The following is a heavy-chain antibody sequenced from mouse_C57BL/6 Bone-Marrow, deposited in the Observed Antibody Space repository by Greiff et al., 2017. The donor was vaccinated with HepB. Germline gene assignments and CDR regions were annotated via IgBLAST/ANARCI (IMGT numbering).Heavy chain of an antibody. J-gene: IGHJ3*01. CDR2: FHPYNDDT. CDR3: ARRSSGYPWFAY. D-gene: IGHD3-2*02. Sequence: VKLQESGAELVKPGASVKMSCKASGYTFTTYPIEWMKQNHGKSLEWIGNFHPYNDDTKYNEKFKGKATFTVEKSSSTVYLELSRLTSDDSAVYYCARRSSGYPWFAYWGQGTLVTVSA. V-gene: IGHV1-47*01. CDR1: GYTFTTYP.